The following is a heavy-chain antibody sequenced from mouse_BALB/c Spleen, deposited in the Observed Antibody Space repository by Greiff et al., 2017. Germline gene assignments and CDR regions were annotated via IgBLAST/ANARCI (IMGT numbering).Heavy chain of an antibody. D-gene: IGHD1-1*01. CDR1: GFTFSSYT. Sequence: EVKVVESGGGLVKPGGSLKLSCAASGFTFSSYTMSWVRQTPEKRLEWVATISSGGSYTYYPDSVKGRFTISRDNAKNTLYLQMSSLKSEDTAMYYCARGGYYGSSYAMDYWGQGTSVTVSS. CDR3: ARGGYYGSSYAMDY. J-gene: IGHJ4*01. V-gene: IGHV5-6-4*01. CDR2: ISSGGSYT.